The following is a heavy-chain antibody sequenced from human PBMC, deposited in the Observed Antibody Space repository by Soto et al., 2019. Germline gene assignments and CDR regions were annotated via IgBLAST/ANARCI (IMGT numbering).Heavy chain of an antibody. V-gene: IGHV4-4*07. D-gene: IGHD6-19*01. CDR2: LYNSGST. CDR3: ARMYNSGFYRPEGDYYFYGMDV. CDR1: GDSISDYY. Sequence: PSETLSLTCTVSGDSISDYYWSWMRQPAGKGLECIGRLYNSGSTKSNPSLKSRVTMSADTSKNQLSLSLRSVTAADTAIYYCARMYNSGFYRPEGDYYFYGMDVWGQGTMVTVSS. J-gene: IGHJ6*02.